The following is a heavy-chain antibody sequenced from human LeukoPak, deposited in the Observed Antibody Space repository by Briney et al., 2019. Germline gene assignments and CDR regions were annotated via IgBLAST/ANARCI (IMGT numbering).Heavy chain of an antibody. J-gene: IGHJ4*02. CDR3: ARAPYYYDSSGYYPLVDY. CDR2: INHSGST. D-gene: IGHD3-22*01. V-gene: IGHV4-34*01. Sequence: GSLRLSCAASGFTFSSYGMHWVRQPPGKGLEWIGEINHSGSTNYNPSLKSRVTISVDTSKNQFSLKLSSVTAADTAVYYCARAPYYYDSSGYYPLVDYWGQGTLVTVSS. CDR1: GFTFSSYG.